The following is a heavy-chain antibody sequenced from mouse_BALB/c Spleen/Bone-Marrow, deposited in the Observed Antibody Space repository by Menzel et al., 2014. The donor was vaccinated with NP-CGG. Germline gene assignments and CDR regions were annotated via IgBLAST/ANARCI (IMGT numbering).Heavy chain of an antibody. CDR1: GYVFTNHL. Sequence: QVQLQQSGAELVRPGTSVKVSCKASGYVFTNHLIERIKQRPGQGLEWIGVINPGSGGTNYNEKFKGKATLTADRSSSTAYMQLTSLTSDDSAVYFCARDSSGYAWFAYWGQGTLVTVST. CDR2: INPGSGGT. V-gene: IGHV1-54*01. J-gene: IGHJ3*01. D-gene: IGHD3-2*01. CDR3: ARDSSGYAWFAY.